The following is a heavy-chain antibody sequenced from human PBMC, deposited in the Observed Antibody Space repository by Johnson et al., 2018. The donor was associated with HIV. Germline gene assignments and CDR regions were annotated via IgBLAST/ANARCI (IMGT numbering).Heavy chain of an antibody. V-gene: IGHV3-30-3*01. D-gene: IGHD5-24*01. CDR2: ISYDGSNK. Sequence: QVQLVESGGGVVQPGRSLRLSCAASGFTFSSYAMHWVRQAPGKGLEWVAVISYDGSNKYYADSVKGRFTISRDNSKNTLYLQMNSLRAEDTAVYYCAKVQRWLQSHDAFDIWGQGTMVTVSS. CDR3: AKVQRWLQSHDAFDI. J-gene: IGHJ3*02. CDR1: GFTFSSYA.